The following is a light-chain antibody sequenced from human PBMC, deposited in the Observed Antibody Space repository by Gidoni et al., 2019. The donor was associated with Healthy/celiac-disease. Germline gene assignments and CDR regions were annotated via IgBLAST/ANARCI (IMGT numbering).Light chain of an antibody. CDR1: SGSIASNY. Sequence: NFMLTPPHSVSESPGKTVTISCPRSSGSIASNYVQWYQQRPGSSPTTVIYEDNQRPSGVPDRFSGSIDSSSNSASLTISGLKTEDEADYYCQSYDSSNPVVFGGGTKLTVL. CDR3: QSYDSSNPVV. J-gene: IGLJ2*01. CDR2: EDN. V-gene: IGLV6-57*01.